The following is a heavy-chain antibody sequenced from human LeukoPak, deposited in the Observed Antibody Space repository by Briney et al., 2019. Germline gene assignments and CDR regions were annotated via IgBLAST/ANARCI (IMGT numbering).Heavy chain of an antibody. CDR3: ARHAGGSYVYYDSCMGV. Sequence: PSETLSLTCTVSGGSISSYYWSWIRQPPGKGLEWIGYIYYSGSTNYNPSLKSRVTISVDTSKNQFSLKLSSMTAADTAVYYWARHAGGSYVYYDSCMGVWGKGTAVTISS. CDR2: IYYSGST. V-gene: IGHV4-59*01. D-gene: IGHD1-26*01. CDR1: GGSISSYY. J-gene: IGHJ6*03.